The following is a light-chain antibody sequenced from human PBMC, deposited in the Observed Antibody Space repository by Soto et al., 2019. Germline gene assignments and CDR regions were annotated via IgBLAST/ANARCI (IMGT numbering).Light chain of an antibody. CDR1: QSVYSRY. CDR3: QQYGNSPRS. J-gene: IGKJ4*01. V-gene: IGKV3-20*01. CDR2: GAS. Sequence: EIVLTQSPGTLSLSPGERATLSCRASQSVYSRYLAWYQQKPGQAPRLLIYGASSRLTGITERFSGSGSGTDFTLTISRLEPEDVAVYYWQQYGNSPRSFGGGTKVEIK.